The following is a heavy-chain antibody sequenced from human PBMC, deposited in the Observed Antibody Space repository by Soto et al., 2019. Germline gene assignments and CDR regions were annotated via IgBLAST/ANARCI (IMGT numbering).Heavy chain of an antibody. CDR2: ISGSGGST. J-gene: IGHJ4*02. CDR1: VFTFISYA. D-gene: IGHD3-10*01. Sequence: GWSLRLSCASSVFTFISYAMSWVRQAPGKGLEWVSAISGSGGSTYYADSVKGRFTISRDNSKNTLYLQMNSLRAEDTAVYYCAKAGLSGYFDYWGQGTLVTVSS. V-gene: IGHV3-23*01. CDR3: AKAGLSGYFDY.